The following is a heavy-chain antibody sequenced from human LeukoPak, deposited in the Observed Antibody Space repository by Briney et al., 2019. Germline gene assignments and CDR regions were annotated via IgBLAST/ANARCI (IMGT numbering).Heavy chain of an antibody. Sequence: GGSLRLSCVASGVTVSSNDMSWVRQAPGKGLEWVSFIYRSGDTDYADYVKGRFTISRDNSKNTLYLQMNSLRAEDTAVYYCARGPNGDSYGILDYWGQGTLVTVSS. D-gene: IGHD4-17*01. CDR3: ARGPNGDSYGILDY. V-gene: IGHV3-53*01. CDR1: GVTVSSND. J-gene: IGHJ4*02. CDR2: IYRSGDT.